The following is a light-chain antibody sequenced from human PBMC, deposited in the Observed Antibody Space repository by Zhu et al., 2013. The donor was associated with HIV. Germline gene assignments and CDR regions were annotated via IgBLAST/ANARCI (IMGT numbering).Light chain of an antibody. CDR1: SSDVGGYDY. Sequence: QSALTQPPSASGSSGQSLTISCTGTSSDVGGYDYVSWYQQHPGKAPKLMIYEVNKWPSGVPDRFSGSKSGNTASLTISGLQAEDEADYFCCSYAISSTPLIVFGTGTKVTVL. V-gene: IGLV2-8*01. CDR3: CSYAISSTPLIV. CDR2: EVN. J-gene: IGLJ1*01.